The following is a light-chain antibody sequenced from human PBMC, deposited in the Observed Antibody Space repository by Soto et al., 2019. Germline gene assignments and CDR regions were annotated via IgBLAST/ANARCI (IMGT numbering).Light chain of an antibody. V-gene: IGLV2-23*01. CDR2: EGS. CDR1: SSDVGSYNL. Sequence: HXVLTQPASVSGSPLQSITISCTGTSSDVGSYNLVSWYQQHPGKAPKLMIYEGSKRPSGVSNRFSGSKSGNTASLTISGLQAEDEADYYCCSYAGSSTFYVFGTGTKVTVL. CDR3: CSYAGSSTFYV. J-gene: IGLJ1*01.